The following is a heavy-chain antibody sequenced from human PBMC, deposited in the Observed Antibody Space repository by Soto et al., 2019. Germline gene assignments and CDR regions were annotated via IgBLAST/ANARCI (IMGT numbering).Heavy chain of an antibody. D-gene: IGHD4-17*01. V-gene: IGHV1-69*12. CDR2: IIPIFGTA. Sequence: QVQLVQSGAEVKKPGSSVKVSCKASGGTFSSYAISWVRQAPGQGLEWMGGIIPIFGTANYAQKFQGRVTITADESTSTAYLELSSLRSEDTAVYYGARDSGLDYGDYEGDYGMDVWGQGTTVTVSS. CDR1: GGTFSSYA. CDR3: ARDSGLDYGDYEGDYGMDV. J-gene: IGHJ6*02.